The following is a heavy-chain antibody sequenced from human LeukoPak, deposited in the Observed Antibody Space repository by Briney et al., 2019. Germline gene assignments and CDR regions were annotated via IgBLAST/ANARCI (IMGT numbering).Heavy chain of an antibody. Sequence: SVKVSCKASGGTFSSYAISWVRQAPGQGLEWMGRIIPILGIANYAQKFQGRVTITADKSTSTAYMELSSPRSEDTAVYYCAREGDGYNRGAFDIWGQGTMVTVSS. J-gene: IGHJ3*02. V-gene: IGHV1-69*04. CDR3: AREGDGYNRGAFDI. D-gene: IGHD5-24*01. CDR2: IIPILGIA. CDR1: GGTFSSYA.